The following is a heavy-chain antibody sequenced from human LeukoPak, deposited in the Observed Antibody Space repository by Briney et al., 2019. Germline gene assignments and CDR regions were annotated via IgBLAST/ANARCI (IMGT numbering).Heavy chain of an antibody. Sequence: GGSLRLSCAASGFTFSSYSMNWVRQAPGKGLEWVSSISSSSSYIYYADSVKGRFTISRDNAKNSLYLQMNSLRAEGTAVYYCARVSSYGPGGDAFDIWGQGTMVTVSS. J-gene: IGHJ3*02. V-gene: IGHV3-21*01. CDR3: ARVSSYGPGGDAFDI. D-gene: IGHD5-18*01. CDR1: GFTFSSYS. CDR2: ISSSSSYI.